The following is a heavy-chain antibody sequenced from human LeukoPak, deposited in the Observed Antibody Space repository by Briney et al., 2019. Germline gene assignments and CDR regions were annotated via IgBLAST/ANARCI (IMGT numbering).Heavy chain of an antibody. CDR2: ISGSSSYI. CDR3: ARDVEQLGPHDY. V-gene: IGHV3-21*01. Sequence: GGSLRLSCAASGFRFSKYGMHWVRQAPGKGLEWVSSISGSSSYIYYADSVKGRFTISRDNAKNSLYLQMNSLRAEDTAVYYCARDVEQLGPHDYWGQGTLVTVSS. CDR1: GFRFSKYG. J-gene: IGHJ4*02. D-gene: IGHD6-6*01.